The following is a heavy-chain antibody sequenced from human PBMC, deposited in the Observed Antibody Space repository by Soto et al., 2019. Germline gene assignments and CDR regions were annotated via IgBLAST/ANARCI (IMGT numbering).Heavy chain of an antibody. Sequence: PSETLSLTCAVYGGSVNGYYWNWIRQPPGKGLEWIGEINHTGGTHYNRSLKSRVTMSVDTSKNQFSLGLSSVTAADTAIYYCATRIAVFGLLIPPFDPWGQGTQVTVSS. CDR3: ATRIAVFGLLIPPFDP. V-gene: IGHV4-34*01. D-gene: IGHD3-3*01. CDR1: GGSVNGYY. J-gene: IGHJ5*02. CDR2: INHTGGT.